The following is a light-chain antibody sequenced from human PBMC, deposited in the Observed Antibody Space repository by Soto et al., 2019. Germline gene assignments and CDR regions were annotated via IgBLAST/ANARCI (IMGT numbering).Light chain of an antibody. CDR1: SSDVGAYNY. J-gene: IGLJ1*01. V-gene: IGLV2-14*03. CDR3: SSYTSSSTYYV. CDR2: DVS. Sequence: QPVLTQPASVSGSPGQSITISCTGTSSDVGAYNYVSWYQHHPGKAPKLMIYDVSNRPSGVSNRFSGSKSGNTASLTISGLQAEDEADYYCSSYTSSSTYYVFGTGTKLTVL.